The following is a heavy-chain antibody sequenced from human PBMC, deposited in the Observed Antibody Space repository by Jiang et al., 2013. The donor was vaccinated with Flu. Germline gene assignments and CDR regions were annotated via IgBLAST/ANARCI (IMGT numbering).Heavy chain of an antibody. CDR3: AKIAAAGDRVVLSRWFDP. Sequence: SLTCAVYGGSFSGYYWSWIRQPPGRGWSGLGKSIIVEAPTTTRPSRVESPYSVDTSKNQFSLKLSSVTAADTAVYYCAKIAAAGDRVVLSRWFDPWGQGTLVTVSS. V-gene: IGHV4-34*01. CDR2: SIIVEAP. J-gene: IGHJ5*02. CDR1: GGSFSGYY. D-gene: IGHD6-13*01.